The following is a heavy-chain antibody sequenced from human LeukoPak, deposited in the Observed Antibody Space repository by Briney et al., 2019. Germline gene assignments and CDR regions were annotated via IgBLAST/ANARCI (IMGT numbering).Heavy chain of an antibody. J-gene: IGHJ5*02. D-gene: IGHD5-12*01. CDR2: IILIFGTA. CDR1: GGTFSSYA. Sequence: SVKVSCKASGGTFSSYAISWVRQAPGQGLEWMGRIILIFGTANYAQKFQGRVTITTDESTSTAYMELSSLRSEDTAVYYCAREDIVATMMSRFDPWGQGTLVTVSS. V-gene: IGHV1-69*05. CDR3: AREDIVATMMSRFDP.